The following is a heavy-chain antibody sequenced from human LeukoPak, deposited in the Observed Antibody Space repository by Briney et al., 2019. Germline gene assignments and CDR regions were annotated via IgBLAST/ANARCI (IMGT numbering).Heavy chain of an antibody. CDR1: GFTFSSYG. V-gene: IGHV3-30*02. D-gene: IGHD6-19*01. J-gene: IGHJ4*02. CDR2: IRYDGSNK. CDR3: ARGGGYSSGWYPFDY. Sequence: GGSLRLSCAASGFTFSSYGIHWVRQAPGKGLEWVAFIRYDGSNKYYADSVKGRFTISRDNSKNTLYLQMNSLRAEDTAVYYCARGGGYSSGWYPFDYWGQGTLVTVSS.